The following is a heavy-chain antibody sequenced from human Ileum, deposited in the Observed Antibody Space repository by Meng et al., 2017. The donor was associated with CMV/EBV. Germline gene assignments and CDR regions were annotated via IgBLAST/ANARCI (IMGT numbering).Heavy chain of an antibody. CDR3: ASHRYSADYYSDY. CDR1: GGSISDYY. D-gene: IGHD1-26*01. Sequence: GSLRLSCTVSGGSISDYYWTWIRQPPGKGLEWIGYAFYSGTTNYNPSLKSRVTMSVDTSKKQFSLNLSSVTAADTAIYYCASHRYSADYYSDYWGQGTLVTVSS. V-gene: IGHV4-59*01. CDR2: AFYSGTT. J-gene: IGHJ4*02.